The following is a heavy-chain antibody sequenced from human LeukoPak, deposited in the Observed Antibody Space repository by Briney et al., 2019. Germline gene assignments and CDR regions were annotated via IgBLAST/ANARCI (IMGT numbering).Heavy chain of an antibody. Sequence: GSLRLTCAASGFTFSSSAMSWIRQPPGKGLEWIGEINHSGSTNYNPSLKSRVTISVDTSKNQFSLKLSSVTAADTAVYYCARSRVVPAAIRYYYYGMDVWGQGTTVTVSS. CDR1: GFTFSSSA. J-gene: IGHJ6*02. V-gene: IGHV4-34*01. CDR2: INHSGST. D-gene: IGHD2-2*01. CDR3: ARSRVVPAAIRYYYYGMDV.